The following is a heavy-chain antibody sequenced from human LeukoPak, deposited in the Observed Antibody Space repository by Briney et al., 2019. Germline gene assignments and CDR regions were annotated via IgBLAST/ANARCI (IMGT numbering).Heavy chain of an antibody. Sequence: SETLSLTCTVSGGPISISSYYWSWIRQPAGKGLEWIGRIHTSGSTNYNPSLKSRLTMSVDTSKNQFSLKLSSVTAADTAVYYCARDQQQWLGPFDYWGQGTLVTVSS. D-gene: IGHD6-19*01. V-gene: IGHV4-4*07. CDR3: ARDQQQWLGPFDY. J-gene: IGHJ4*02. CDR1: GGPISISSYY. CDR2: IHTSGST.